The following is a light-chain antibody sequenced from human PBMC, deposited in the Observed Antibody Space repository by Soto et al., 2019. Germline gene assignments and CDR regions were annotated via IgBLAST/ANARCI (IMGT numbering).Light chain of an antibody. CDR2: GAS. V-gene: IGKV3-20*01. CDR3: QQYGSSGT. J-gene: IGKJ1*01. CDR1: QSVSNNY. Sequence: EIVLTQSPGTLSLSAGERATLSCRASQSVSNNYLAWYQQKPGQAPRRLIYGASNRATGIPDRFSGSGSGTDFTLTISRLEPEDFAVYYCQQYGSSGTFGQGTKVDI.